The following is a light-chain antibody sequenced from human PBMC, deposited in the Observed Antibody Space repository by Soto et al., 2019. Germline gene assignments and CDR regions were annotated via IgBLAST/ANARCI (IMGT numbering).Light chain of an antibody. CDR3: LQDYSYPRT. Sequence: AIRMTQSPSSLSASTGDRVTITCRASQGISSYLAWYQQKPGKAPKLLIYAASTLQGGVPSRFSGSGSGTDFTLTISCLQAEDFATYYGLQDYSYPRTFGQGTKVEIK. J-gene: IGKJ1*01. CDR1: QGISSY. V-gene: IGKV1-8*01. CDR2: AAS.